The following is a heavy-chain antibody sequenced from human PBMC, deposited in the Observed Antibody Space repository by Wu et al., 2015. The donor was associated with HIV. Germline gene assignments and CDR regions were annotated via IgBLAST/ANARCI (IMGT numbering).Heavy chain of an antibody. CDR2: ITPILGST. V-gene: IGHV1-69*11. J-gene: IGHJ5*02. Sequence: QVQLVQSGAEIKKPGSSVKVSCKASGGTFSKSGFTWVRQAPGQGLEWMGKITPILGSTVYTQKFQDRVTITADESTSTSYMELSSLTSEDTAVYYCAREVGAMLANWFDPWGQGTLVIVSS. CDR1: GGTFSKSG. CDR3: AREVGAMLANWFDP. D-gene: IGHD3-10*01.